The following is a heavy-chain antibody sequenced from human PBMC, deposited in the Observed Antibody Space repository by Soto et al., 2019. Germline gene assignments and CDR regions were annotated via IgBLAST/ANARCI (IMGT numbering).Heavy chain of an antibody. CDR3: ARGRFYYGSVHDAFDI. V-gene: IGHV1-8*02. CDR1: GGTFSSYT. J-gene: IGHJ3*02. Sequence: ASVKVSCKASGGTFSSYTISWVRQATGQGLEWMGWMNPNSGNTGYAQKFQGRVTMTRNTSISTAYMELSSLRSEDTAVYYCARGRFYYGSVHDAFDIWGQGTMVTVSS. D-gene: IGHD3-10*01. CDR2: MNPNSGNT.